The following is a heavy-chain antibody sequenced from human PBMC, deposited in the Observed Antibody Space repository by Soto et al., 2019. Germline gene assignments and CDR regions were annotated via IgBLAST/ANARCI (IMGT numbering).Heavy chain of an antibody. CDR1: GFTFSSYG. V-gene: IGHV3-33*01. CDR3: ARAVMVRGVLLGYFDY. Sequence: QVQLVESGGGVVQPGRSLRLSCAASGFTFSSYGMHWVRQAPGKGLEWVAVIWYDGSDKYYADFVKGRFTISRDNSKKMRYLQMKRLRAEDTAGYYCARAVMVRGVLLGYFDYWGQGTLVTVSS. D-gene: IGHD3-10*01. J-gene: IGHJ4*02. CDR2: IWYDGSDK.